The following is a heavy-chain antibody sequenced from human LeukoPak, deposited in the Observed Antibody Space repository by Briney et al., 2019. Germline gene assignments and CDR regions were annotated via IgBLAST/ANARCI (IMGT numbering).Heavy chain of an antibody. CDR1: GFTFSNAW. J-gene: IGHJ4*02. CDR3: TTKKATIWASAGEGDY. Sequence: PGGSLRLSCAASGFTFSNAWMSWVRQAPGKGPEWVGRIKSKTDGGTTDYAAPAKGRFTISRDDSKNTLYLQMNSLKPEDTAVYYCTTKKATIWASAGEGDYWGQGTLVTVSS. D-gene: IGHD5-24*01. V-gene: IGHV3-15*01. CDR2: IKSKTDGGTT.